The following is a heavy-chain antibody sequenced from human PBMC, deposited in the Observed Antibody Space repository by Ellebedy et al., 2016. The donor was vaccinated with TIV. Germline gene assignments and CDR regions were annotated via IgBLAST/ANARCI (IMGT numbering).Heavy chain of an antibody. V-gene: IGHV5-51*01. CDR2: IYPGDSDT. CDR1: GYSFTTYW. J-gene: IGHJ5*02. D-gene: IGHD3-22*01. Sequence: PGGSLRLSCTGSGYSFTTYWIGCVRQLPGKVLEWMGIIYPGDSDTRYSPSFQVQVTISVQKSISTAYVQWSSLKDSDPAMYYCARQGRGYFLDRWGQGTLVTVSS. CDR3: ARQGRGYFLDR.